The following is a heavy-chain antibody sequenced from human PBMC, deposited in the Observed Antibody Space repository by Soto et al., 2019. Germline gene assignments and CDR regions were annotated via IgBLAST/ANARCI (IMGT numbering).Heavy chain of an antibody. CDR2: MGSGSRGT. V-gene: IGHV3-23*01. D-gene: IGHD6-13*01. Sequence: EAQLLESGGGLVQPGGSLRLSCAASGFAFSNFAMSWVRQAPGKGLEWVSAMGSGSRGTHYAESVEDRFTISRDDSKNTLYLQLNSLTAADTAVYYCAAPRAAVPHTRYFDPWGQGTPVTVSP. CDR3: AAPRAAVPHTRYFDP. J-gene: IGHJ5*02. CDR1: GFAFSNFA.